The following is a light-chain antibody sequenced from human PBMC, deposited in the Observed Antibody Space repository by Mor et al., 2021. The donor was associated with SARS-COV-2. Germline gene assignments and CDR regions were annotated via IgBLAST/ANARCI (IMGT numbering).Light chain of an antibody. V-gene: IGLV2-11*01. CDR3: CSYAGSPYV. CDR2: DVT. J-gene: IGLJ1*01. Sequence: QQHPGKAPKLKIYDVTKRPSGVPDRFSGSKSGNTASLTISGLQAEDEADYYCCSYAGSPYVFGTGTKVT.